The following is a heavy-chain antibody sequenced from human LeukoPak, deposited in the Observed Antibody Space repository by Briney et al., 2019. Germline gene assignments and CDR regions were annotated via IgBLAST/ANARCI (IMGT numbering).Heavy chain of an antibody. Sequence: PSETLSLTCTVSGGSITSSSYYWSWIRQPPGKGLEWIGYIYHSGSTYYNPSLKSRVTISVDRSKNQFSLKLSSVTAADAAVYYCARLDTAMVDWGQGTLVTVSS. V-gene: IGHV4-30-2*01. CDR3: ARLDTAMVD. CDR2: IYHSGST. J-gene: IGHJ4*02. D-gene: IGHD5-18*01. CDR1: GGSITSSSYY.